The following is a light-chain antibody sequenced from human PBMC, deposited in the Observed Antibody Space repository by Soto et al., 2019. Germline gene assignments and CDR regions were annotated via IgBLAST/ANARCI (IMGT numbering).Light chain of an antibody. Sequence: EIVMTQSPATLSVSPGERATLSCRASQSVSSNLAWYQQKPGQAPRLLIYGASTRATGIPARFSGSGSGTDFTLTISRLQPDDFATYYCQQYNSYWTFGQGTKVDIK. CDR2: GAS. J-gene: IGKJ1*01. V-gene: IGKV3-15*01. CDR1: QSVSSN. CDR3: QQYNSYWT.